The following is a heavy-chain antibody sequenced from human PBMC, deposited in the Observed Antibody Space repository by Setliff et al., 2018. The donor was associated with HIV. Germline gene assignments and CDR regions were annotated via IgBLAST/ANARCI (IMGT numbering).Heavy chain of an antibody. V-gene: IGHV3-23*01. J-gene: IGHJ4*02. CDR3: AKGLDYVDSSGYSYFRL. Sequence: GGSLRLSCGASGFTFSSFAMNWVRHAPGKGLEWVSAVSGSGTATEYADSVKGRFTISRDNSKNALYLEMNNLRTEDTAIYYCAKGLDYVDSSGYSYFRLWGQGTQVTVSS. CDR2: VSGSGTAT. CDR1: GFTFSSFA. D-gene: IGHD3-22*01.